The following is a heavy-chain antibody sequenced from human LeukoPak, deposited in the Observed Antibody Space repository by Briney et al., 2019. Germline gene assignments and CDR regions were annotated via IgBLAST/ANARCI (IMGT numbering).Heavy chain of an antibody. CDR2: ISSSSSYI. Sequence: GGSLRLSCAASGFTFSSYSMNWVRRAPGKGLEWVSSISSSSSYIYYADSVKGRLTISRDNAKNSLILQMNSLRAEDTAVYYCARDYYYDSSGYYGRSYGMDVWGQGTTVTVSS. CDR1: GFTFSSYS. D-gene: IGHD3-22*01. J-gene: IGHJ6*02. CDR3: ARDYYYDSSGYYGRSYGMDV. V-gene: IGHV3-21*01.